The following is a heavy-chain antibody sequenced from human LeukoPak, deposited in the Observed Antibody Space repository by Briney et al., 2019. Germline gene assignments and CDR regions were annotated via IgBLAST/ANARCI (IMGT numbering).Heavy chain of an antibody. CDR1: GGSISSYY. CDR3: ARDPRYRGAFDI. J-gene: IGHJ3*02. V-gene: IGHV4-59*12. CDR2: IYYSGST. Sequence: PSESLSLTCTVSGGSISSYYWSWIRQPPGKGLEWIGYIYYSGSTYYNPSLKSRVTISVNTSKNQFSLKLSSVTAADTAVYYCARDPRYRGAFDIWGQGTMVTVSS. D-gene: IGHD1-26*01.